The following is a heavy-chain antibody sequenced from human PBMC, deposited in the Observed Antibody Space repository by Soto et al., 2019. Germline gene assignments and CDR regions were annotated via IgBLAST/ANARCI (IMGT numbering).Heavy chain of an antibody. V-gene: IGHV3-33*01. CDR1: GFSFRHYG. Sequence: QVQVVESGGGVVQPGESLRLSCAATGFSFRHYGMHWVRQAPGKGLEWVAVIWFDGSNKYYGDSVKGRFTISRDNSKNTLFLQMNSLRAEDTAVYYCARDGDGSRPFYGYFGYWGQGALVTVSS. CDR3: ARDGDGSRPFYGYFGY. CDR2: IWFDGSNK. J-gene: IGHJ4*02. D-gene: IGHD3-10*01.